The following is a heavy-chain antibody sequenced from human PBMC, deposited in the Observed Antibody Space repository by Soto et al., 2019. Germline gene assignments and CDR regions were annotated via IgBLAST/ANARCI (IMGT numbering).Heavy chain of an antibody. V-gene: IGHV4-34*01. CDR3: ARVRGRYMDV. CDR2: INHSGST. Sequence: SETLSLTCAVYGGSFSGYYWSWIRQPPGKGLEWIGEINHSGSTNYNPSLKSRVTISVDTSKNQFSLKLSSVTAADTAVYYCARVRGRYMDVWGKGTTVTVSS. J-gene: IGHJ6*03. CDR1: GGSFSGYY.